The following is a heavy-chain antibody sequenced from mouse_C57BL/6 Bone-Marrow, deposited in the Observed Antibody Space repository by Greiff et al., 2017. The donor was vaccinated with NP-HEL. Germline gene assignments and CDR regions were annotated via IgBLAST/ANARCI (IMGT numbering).Heavy chain of an antibody. CDR1: GFTFSSYG. CDR2: ISSGGSYT. D-gene: IGHD2-2*01. Sequence: EVKLMESGGDLVKPGGSLKLSCAASGFTFSSYGMSWVRQTPDKRLEWVATISSGGSYTYYPDSVKGRFTISRDNAKNTLYLQMSSLKSEDTAMYYCARDGYDRVSFAYWGQGTLVTVSA. CDR3: ARDGYDRVSFAY. V-gene: IGHV5-6*01. J-gene: IGHJ3*01.